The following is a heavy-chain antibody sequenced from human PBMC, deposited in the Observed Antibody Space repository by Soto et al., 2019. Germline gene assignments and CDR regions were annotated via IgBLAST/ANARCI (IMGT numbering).Heavy chain of an antibody. CDR2: IIPIFGTA. CDR3: STVTTNYYYGMDV. D-gene: IGHD4-17*01. V-gene: IGHV1-69*13. Sequence: ASVKVSCKVSGGTFSSYAISWVRQAPGQGLEWMGGIIPIFGTANYAQKFQGRVTITADESTSTAYMELSSLRSEDTAVYYCSTVTTNYYYGMDVWGQGTTVTVSS. CDR1: GGTFSSYA. J-gene: IGHJ6*02.